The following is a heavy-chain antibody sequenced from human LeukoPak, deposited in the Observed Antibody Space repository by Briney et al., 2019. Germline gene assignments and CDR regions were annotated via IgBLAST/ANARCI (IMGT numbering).Heavy chain of an antibody. J-gene: IGHJ4*02. CDR1: GFTFSSYG. Sequence: GGSLSLSCAASGFTFSSYGMHWVRQAPGKGLEWVAVISYDGSNKYYADSVKGRFTISRDNSKNTLYLQMNSLRAEDTAVYYCAKDSDIAAAGKDYWGQGTLVTVSS. D-gene: IGHD6-13*01. CDR3: AKDSDIAAAGKDY. V-gene: IGHV3-30*18. CDR2: ISYDGSNK.